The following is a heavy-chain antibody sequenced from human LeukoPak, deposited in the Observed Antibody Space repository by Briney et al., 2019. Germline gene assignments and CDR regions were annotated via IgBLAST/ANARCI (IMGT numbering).Heavy chain of an antibody. J-gene: IGHJ6*04. Sequence: GGSLRLSCAASGFTFSSYGMHWVRQAPGKGPEWVAVISYDGSNKYYADSVKGRFTISRDNSKNTLYLQMNSLRAEDTAVYYFAREGTTVAGEDYYYGMDVWGKGTTVTVSS. CDR2: ISYDGSNK. V-gene: IGHV3-30*03. D-gene: IGHD6-19*01. CDR1: GFTFSSYG. CDR3: AREGTTVAGEDYYYGMDV.